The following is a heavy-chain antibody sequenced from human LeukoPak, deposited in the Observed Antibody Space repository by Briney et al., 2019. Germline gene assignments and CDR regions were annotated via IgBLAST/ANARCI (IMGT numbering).Heavy chain of an antibody. D-gene: IGHD3-22*01. V-gene: IGHV4-59*08. CDR1: GGSISSYY. Sequence: SETLSLTCTVSGGSISSYYWSWIRQPPGKGLEWIGYIYYSGSTNYNPSLKSRVTISVDTSKNQFSLKLSSVTAADTAVYYCARHPPLYDSSGYAFDYWGQGTLVTVSS. J-gene: IGHJ4*02. CDR2: IYYSGST. CDR3: ARHPPLYDSSGYAFDY.